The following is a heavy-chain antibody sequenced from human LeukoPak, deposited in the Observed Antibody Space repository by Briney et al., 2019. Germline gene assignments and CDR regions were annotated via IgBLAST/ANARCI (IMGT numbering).Heavy chain of an antibody. CDR2: IIPIFGTA. Sequence: ASVKVSCKASGGTFSSYAISWVRQSPGQRLEWRGGIIPIFGTANYAQKFQGRVTITTDESTSTAYMELSSLRSEDTAVYYCASSEYSSPGHYYYYYMDVWGKGTTVTVSS. D-gene: IGHD6-6*01. CDR1: GGTFSSYA. J-gene: IGHJ6*03. CDR3: ASSEYSSPGHYYYYYMDV. V-gene: IGHV1-69*05.